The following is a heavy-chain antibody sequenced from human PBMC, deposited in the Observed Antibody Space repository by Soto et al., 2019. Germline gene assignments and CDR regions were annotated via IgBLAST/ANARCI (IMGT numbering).Heavy chain of an antibody. D-gene: IGHD2-2*01. J-gene: IGHJ5*02. Sequence: QVQLVQSGAEVKKPGASVKVSYKASGYTFTSYGISWVRQAPGQGLEWMGWISAYNGNTNYAQKLQGRVTMTTDTSTSTAYMELRSLRSDDTAVYYCARYPIVVVPAARENWFDPWGQGTLVTVSS. CDR2: ISAYNGNT. CDR1: GYTFTSYG. CDR3: ARYPIVVVPAARENWFDP. V-gene: IGHV1-18*01.